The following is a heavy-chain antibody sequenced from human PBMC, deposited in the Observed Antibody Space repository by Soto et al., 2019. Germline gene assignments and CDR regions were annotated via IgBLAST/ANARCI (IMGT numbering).Heavy chain of an antibody. Sequence: GGSLRLSCVASGFTFSSYGMTWVRQPPGKGLEWVSGISGSGGGTYYVDSVKGRFTISRDNSKNTLYLQMNSLRAEDTAVYYCAKYPFSGATAAYFDLWGRGTLVTVSS. V-gene: IGHV3-23*01. D-gene: IGHD1-26*01. J-gene: IGHJ2*01. CDR2: ISGSGGGT. CDR3: AKYPFSGATAAYFDL. CDR1: GFTFSSYG.